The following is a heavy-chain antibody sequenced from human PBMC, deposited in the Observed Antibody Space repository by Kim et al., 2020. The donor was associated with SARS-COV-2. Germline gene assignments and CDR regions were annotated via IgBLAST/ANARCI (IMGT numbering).Heavy chain of an antibody. CDR1: GGSFSGYY. Sequence: SETLSLTCAVYGGSFSGYYWSWIRQPPGKGLEWIGEINHSGSTNYNPSLKSRVTISVDTSKNQFSLKLSSVTAADTAVYYCALGASSRWFDPWGQGTLVTVSS. CDR3: ALGASSRWFDP. CDR2: INHSGST. D-gene: IGHD1-26*01. J-gene: IGHJ5*02. V-gene: IGHV4-34*01.